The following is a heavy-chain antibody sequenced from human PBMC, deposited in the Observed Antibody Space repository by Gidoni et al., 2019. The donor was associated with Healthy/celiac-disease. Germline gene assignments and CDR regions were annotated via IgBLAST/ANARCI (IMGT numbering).Heavy chain of an antibody. V-gene: IGHV4-59*07. CDR3: ARARDDSSGYYLGY. CDR1: GGPISSYY. D-gene: IGHD3-22*01. J-gene: IGHJ4*02. Sequence: QLQLQEPHPRLVKPSDTLSLTCTVAGGPISSYYWSWIRQPPGKGLEWIGYIYYSGSTNYNPSLKSRVTISVDTSKNQFSLKLSSVTAADTAVYYCARARDDSSGYYLGYWGQGTLVTVSS. CDR2: IYYSGST.